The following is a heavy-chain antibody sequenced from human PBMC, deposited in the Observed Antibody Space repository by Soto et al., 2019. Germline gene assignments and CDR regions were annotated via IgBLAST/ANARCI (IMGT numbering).Heavy chain of an antibody. J-gene: IGHJ4*02. CDR3: ARRLTYYYGSGSSY. Sequence: GGSLSLSCAASGFTFSSYWMSWVRQAPGKGLEWVANIKQDGSEKYYVDSVKGRFTISRDNAKNSLYLQMNSLRAEDTAVYYCARRLTYYYGSGSSYWGQGTLVTVSS. V-gene: IGHV3-7*01. D-gene: IGHD3-10*01. CDR1: GFTFSSYW. CDR2: IKQDGSEK.